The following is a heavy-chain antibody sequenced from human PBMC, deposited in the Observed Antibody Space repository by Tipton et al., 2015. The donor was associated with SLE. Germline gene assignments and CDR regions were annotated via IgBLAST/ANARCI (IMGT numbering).Heavy chain of an antibody. CDR1: GGSFRGYY. V-gene: IGHV4-34*01. CDR2: INHSGST. D-gene: IGHD3-9*01. Sequence: TLSLTCAVYGGSFRGYYWSWIRQPPGKGLEWIGEINHSGSTNYNPSLKSRVTISVDTSKNQFSLKLNSVTAADTAVYYCARGGYYDILTGYYETFDCWGQGTLVTVSS. CDR3: ARGGYYDILTGYYETFDC. J-gene: IGHJ4*02.